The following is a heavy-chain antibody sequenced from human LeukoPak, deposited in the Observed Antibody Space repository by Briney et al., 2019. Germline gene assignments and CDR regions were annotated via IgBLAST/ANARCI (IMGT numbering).Heavy chain of an antibody. V-gene: IGHV4-59*12. Sequence: SETLSLTCTVSGGSISSYYWSWIRQPPGKGLEWIGYIYYSGSTNYNPSLKRRVTISVDTSKNHFSLNLNSVTAADTAVYYCARERREQLLPPYTRSVTYFDYWGQGTLVTVSS. J-gene: IGHJ4*02. CDR1: GGSISSYY. D-gene: IGHD2-2*01. CDR2: IYYSGST. CDR3: ARERREQLLPPYTRSVTYFDY.